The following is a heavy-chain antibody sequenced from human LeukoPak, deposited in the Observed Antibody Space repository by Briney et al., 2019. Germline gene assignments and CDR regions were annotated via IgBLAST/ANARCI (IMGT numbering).Heavy chain of an antibody. Sequence: KPSETLSLTCAVYGGSFSGYYWSWIRQPPGKGLEWIGETNHSGSTNYNPSLKSRVTISVDTSKNQFSLKLSSVTAADTAVYYCARGYCSSTSCRYRTSSYGMDVWGKGTTVTVSS. J-gene: IGHJ6*04. CDR1: GGSFSGYY. CDR2: TNHSGST. V-gene: IGHV4-34*01. CDR3: ARGYCSSTSCRYRTSSYGMDV. D-gene: IGHD2-2*01.